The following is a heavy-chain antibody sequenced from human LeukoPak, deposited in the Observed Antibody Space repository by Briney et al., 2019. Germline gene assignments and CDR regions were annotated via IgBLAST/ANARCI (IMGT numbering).Heavy chain of an antibody. CDR1: GFTFSSYE. Sequence: GGSLRLSCAASGFTFSSYEMNWVRQAPGKGLEWVSYISSSGSTIYYADSVKGRFTISRDNAKNSLYLQMNSLRAEDTAVYYCARDTYCSGGSCYYNWFDPWGQGTLVTVSS. CDR3: ARDTYCSGGSCYYNWFDP. J-gene: IGHJ5*02. V-gene: IGHV3-48*03. D-gene: IGHD2-15*01. CDR2: ISSSGSTI.